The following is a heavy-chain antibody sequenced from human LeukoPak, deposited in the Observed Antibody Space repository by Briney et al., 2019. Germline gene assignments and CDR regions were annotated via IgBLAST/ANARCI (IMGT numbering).Heavy chain of an antibody. Sequence: GGSLRLSCAASGFTFSTYWMSWVRQAPGKGLEWVANIKEDGSEKYYADSVKGRFTISRDNAKNSLYLQMNSLRAEDTAVYYCAREDDWNYEDYWGQGTLVTVSS. CDR1: GFTFSTYW. D-gene: IGHD1-7*01. CDR3: AREDDWNYEDY. J-gene: IGHJ4*02. CDR2: IKEDGSEK. V-gene: IGHV3-7*01.